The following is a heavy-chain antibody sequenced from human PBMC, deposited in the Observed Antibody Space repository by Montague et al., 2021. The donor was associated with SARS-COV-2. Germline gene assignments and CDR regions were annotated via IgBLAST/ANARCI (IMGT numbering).Heavy chain of an antibody. J-gene: IGHJ4*02. Sequence: CAISGDSVSSNSAARNWIRQSPSRGLEWLGRTYYRSKWFNEYAVSVKSRITINPDTSKNQFSLQLNSVTPEDTAMYYCARDRDLSSWDYWGQGTLVTVSS. V-gene: IGHV6-1*01. CDR2: TYYRSKWFN. CDR3: ARDRDLSSWDY. CDR1: GDSVSSNSAA. D-gene: IGHD6-13*01.